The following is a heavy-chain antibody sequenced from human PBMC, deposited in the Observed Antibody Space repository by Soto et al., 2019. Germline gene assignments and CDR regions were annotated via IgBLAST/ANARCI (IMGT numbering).Heavy chain of an antibody. CDR3: VSDRGYGHASVPYS. CDR2: ISYDGSLQ. V-gene: IGHV3-30*03. Sequence: QAPLVESGGGVVQPGRSLRLSCAASGFAFSSYGMHWVRQAPGTGLEWVAVISYDGSLQHYAGSVKGRFTISRDNSKNMVLLQMSSLRAEDTAVYYCVSDRGYGHASVPYSWGQGTLVSVSS. CDR1: GFAFSSYG. D-gene: IGHD5-18*01. J-gene: IGHJ4*02.